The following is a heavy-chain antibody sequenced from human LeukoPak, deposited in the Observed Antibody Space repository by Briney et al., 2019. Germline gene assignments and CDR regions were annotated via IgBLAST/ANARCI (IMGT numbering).Heavy chain of an antibody. D-gene: IGHD4-17*01. Sequence: ASVKVSCKASGYTFTSYGISWVRQAPGQGLEWMGWISAYNGNTNYAQKFQGRVTITRDTSASTAYMELSSLRSEDTAVYYCARDGASSSYGDYVANWFDPWGQGTLVTVSS. J-gene: IGHJ5*02. V-gene: IGHV1-18*01. CDR1: GYTFTSYG. CDR3: ARDGASSSYGDYVANWFDP. CDR2: ISAYNGNT.